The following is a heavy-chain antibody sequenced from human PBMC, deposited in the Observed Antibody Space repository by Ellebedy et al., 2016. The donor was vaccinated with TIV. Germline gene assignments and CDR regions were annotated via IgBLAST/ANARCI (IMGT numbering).Heavy chain of an antibody. J-gene: IGHJ4*02. V-gene: IGHV1-2*02. CDR3: TPIVATIGY. Sequence: AASVKVSCKASGGTFSSYAISWVRQAPGQGLEWMGWINPNSGGTNYAQKFQGRVTMTRDTSISTAYMELSRLRSDDTAVYYCTPIVATIGYWGQGTLVTVSS. D-gene: IGHD5-12*01. CDR1: GGTFSSYA. CDR2: INPNSGGT.